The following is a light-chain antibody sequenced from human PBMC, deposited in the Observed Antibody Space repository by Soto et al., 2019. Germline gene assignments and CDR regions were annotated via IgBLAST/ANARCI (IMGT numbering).Light chain of an antibody. CDR2: GVS. Sequence: QSALTQPASVSGSPGQSITISCTGTSWDVGGYDYVSWYQQFPGKAPKLMIYGVSNRPSGVSNRFSASKSGNAASLTISGLQAEDEAYYYCSSYTGSRTVVFGGGTKLTVL. J-gene: IGLJ3*02. V-gene: IGLV2-14*01. CDR1: SWDVGGYDY. CDR3: SSYTGSRTVV.